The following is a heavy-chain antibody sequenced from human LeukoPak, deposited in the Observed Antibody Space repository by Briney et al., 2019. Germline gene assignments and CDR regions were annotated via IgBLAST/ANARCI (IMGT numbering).Heavy chain of an antibody. D-gene: IGHD1-26*01. CDR1: GFTFSSYS. J-gene: IGHJ3*02. Sequence: PGGSLSLSCAASGFTFSSYSMNWVRQAPGKGLEWVSSISSSSSYIYYADSVKGRFTISRDNAKNSLYLQMNSLRAEDTAVYYCARESPIWYSGSYYERDAFDIWGQGTMVTVSS. CDR3: ARESPIWYSGSYYERDAFDI. V-gene: IGHV3-21*01. CDR2: ISSSSSYI.